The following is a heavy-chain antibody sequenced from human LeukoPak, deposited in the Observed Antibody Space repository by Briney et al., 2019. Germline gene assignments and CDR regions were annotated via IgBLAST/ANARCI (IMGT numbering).Heavy chain of an antibody. CDR1: SYSISSGYY. Sequence: KPSETLSLTCAVSSYSISSGYYWGWIRQSPGKGLEWIGRIDRSGNTYYNPPLKSRVAISVDTSSNQFSLRLTSVTAADTAVYYCARMDDYFGSGNYYNVINYYYMDVWGKGTTVTVS. J-gene: IGHJ6*03. D-gene: IGHD3-10*01. V-gene: IGHV4-38-2*01. CDR3: ARMDDYFGSGNYYNVINYYYMDV. CDR2: IDRSGNT.